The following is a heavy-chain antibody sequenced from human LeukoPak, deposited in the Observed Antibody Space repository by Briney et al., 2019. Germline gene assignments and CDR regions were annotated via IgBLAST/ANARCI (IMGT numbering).Heavy chain of an antibody. CDR3: ARDFPARGYGMDV. CDR1: GYTFTSYY. J-gene: IGHJ6*02. Sequence: ASVKVSCKASGYTFTSYYMHWVRQAPGQGLEWMGWINPDSGGANFAQKFQGRVTMTRGTSISTAYMELSSLRSDDMAVYYCARDFPARGYGMDVWGQGTTVTVSS. V-gene: IGHV1-2*02. CDR2: INPDSGGA.